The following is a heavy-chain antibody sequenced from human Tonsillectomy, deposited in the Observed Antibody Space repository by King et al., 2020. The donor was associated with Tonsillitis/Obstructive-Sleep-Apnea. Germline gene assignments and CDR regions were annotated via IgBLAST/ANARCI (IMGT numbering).Heavy chain of an antibody. CDR2: IDYSGST. CDR3: AQEGTDAFNI. V-gene: IGHV4-59*08. CDR1: GGSISSYY. J-gene: IGHJ3*02. D-gene: IGHD1-14*01. Sequence: QLQESGPGLVKPSETLSLTCPVSGGSISSYYWSWIRHPPGKGLEWIGYIDYSGSTKYNPSLKNRVTMSVDTSKNQFSLKLSSVTAADTAVYYCAQEGTDAFNIWGPGTMVTVSS.